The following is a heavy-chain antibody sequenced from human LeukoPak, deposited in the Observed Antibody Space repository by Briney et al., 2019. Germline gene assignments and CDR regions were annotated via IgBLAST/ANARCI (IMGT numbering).Heavy chain of an antibody. CDR3: ARVGVVVAATGNLWFDP. J-gene: IGHJ5*02. Sequence: SLRLSCAASGFTFSSYAMHWVRQAPGKGLEWVAVISYDGSNKYYADSVKGRFTISRDNSKNTLYLQMNSLRAEDTAVYYCARVGVVVAATGNLWFDPWGQGTLSPSPQ. D-gene: IGHD2-15*01. V-gene: IGHV3-30-3*01. CDR2: ISYDGSNK. CDR1: GFTFSSYA.